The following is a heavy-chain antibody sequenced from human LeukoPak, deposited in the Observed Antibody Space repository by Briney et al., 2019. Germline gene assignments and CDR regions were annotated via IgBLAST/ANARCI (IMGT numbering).Heavy chain of an antibody. CDR1: GYTFTSYD. Sequence: ASVKVSCKASGYTFTSYDINWVRQATGQGLEWMGWMNPNSGNTGYAQKFQGRVTMTRNTSISTAYMELSSLRSKDTAVYYCARGWEWELWPYYFDYWGQGTLVTVSS. J-gene: IGHJ4*02. V-gene: IGHV1-8*01. CDR2: MNPNSGNT. D-gene: IGHD1-26*01. CDR3: ARGWEWELWPYYFDY.